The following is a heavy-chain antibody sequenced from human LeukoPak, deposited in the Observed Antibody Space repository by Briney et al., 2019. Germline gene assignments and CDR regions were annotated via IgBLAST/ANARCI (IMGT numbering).Heavy chain of an antibody. CDR1: GFTFDDYA. D-gene: IGHD3-10*01. CDR3: GKDSYGGSGSYYLYSFDM. CDR2: ISWNSGSI. Sequence: GGPLRLSCAASGFTFDDYAMHWVRQAPGKGLEWVSGISWNSGSIGYADSVKGRFTISRDNAKKSLYLQMSSLRVEDTALYYCGKDSYGGSGSYYLYSFDMWGQGTMVTVSS. J-gene: IGHJ3*02. V-gene: IGHV3-9*01.